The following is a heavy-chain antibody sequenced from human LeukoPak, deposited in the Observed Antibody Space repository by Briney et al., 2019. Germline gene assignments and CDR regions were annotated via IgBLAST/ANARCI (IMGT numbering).Heavy chain of an antibody. CDR3: ARGTHYDFWSGYSLDY. Sequence: ASVKVSCKASGYTFTSYDLHWVRQAPGQGLEWMGLINPSGGSTSYTQKLQGRVTMTRDTSTNTVYMELSSLRSEDTAVYYCARGTHYDFWSGYSLDYWGQGTLVTVSS. D-gene: IGHD3-3*01. CDR2: INPSGGST. V-gene: IGHV1-46*04. J-gene: IGHJ4*02. CDR1: GYTFTSYD.